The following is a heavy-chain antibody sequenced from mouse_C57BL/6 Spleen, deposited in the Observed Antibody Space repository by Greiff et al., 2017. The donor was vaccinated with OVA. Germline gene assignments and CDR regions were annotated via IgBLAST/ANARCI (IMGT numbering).Heavy chain of an antibody. CDR3: ARDNGYDGFDY. V-gene: IGHV5-4*01. CDR2: ISDGGSYT. CDR1: GFTFSSYA. D-gene: IGHD2-2*01. J-gene: IGHJ2*01. Sequence: EVKLVESGGGLVKPGGSLKLSCAASGFTFSSYAMSWVRQTPEKRLEWVATISDGGSYTYYPDNVKGRFTISRDNAKNNLYLQMSHLKSEDTAMYYCARDNGYDGFDYWGQGTTLTVSS.